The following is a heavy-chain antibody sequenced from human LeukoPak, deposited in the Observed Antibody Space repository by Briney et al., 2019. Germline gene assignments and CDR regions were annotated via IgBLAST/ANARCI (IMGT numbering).Heavy chain of an antibody. CDR1: VDSNSLQY. D-gene: IGHD1-1*01. Sequence: PSDTQSLPRTVSVDSNSLQYWRWIRQPAGRGLEWIGRIYTSGSPNYNPPLNSRVTMSVDTSKNQFSLKLSSVTAADTAVYYCAKTGPHIDDAFDLWGQGTMVTVSS. CDR2: IYTSGSP. CDR3: AKTGPHIDDAFDL. V-gene: IGHV4-4*07. J-gene: IGHJ3*01.